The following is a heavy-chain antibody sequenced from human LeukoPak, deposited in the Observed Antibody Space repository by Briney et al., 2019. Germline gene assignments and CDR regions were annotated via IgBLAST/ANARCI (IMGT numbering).Heavy chain of an antibody. CDR3: ATNILVRDIINWFDP. J-gene: IGHJ5*02. V-gene: IGHV1-2*02. CDR2: INPNSGGT. Sequence: ASVKVSCKASGYTFTGHYMHWVRQAPGQGLEWMGWINPNSGGTNYAQKFQGRVTMTRDTSISTAYMELSSLRSDDTAVYYCATNILVRDIINWFDPWGQGTLVTVSS. CDR1: GYTFTGHY. D-gene: IGHD3-10*01.